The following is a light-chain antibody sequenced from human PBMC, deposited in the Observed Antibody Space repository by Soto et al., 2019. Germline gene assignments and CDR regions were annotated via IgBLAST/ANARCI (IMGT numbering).Light chain of an antibody. J-gene: IGKJ1*01. V-gene: IGKV3-15*01. Sequence: EIVMTQSPATLYVSPGERATLSCRASQSVSSNLAWYQQKPGQAPRLLFYGASTRATGIPASFSGSGSGTEFTLTISSLQSEDFAVYYCQQYNNWPRTFGQGTKVEIK. CDR2: GAS. CDR3: QQYNNWPRT. CDR1: QSVSSN.